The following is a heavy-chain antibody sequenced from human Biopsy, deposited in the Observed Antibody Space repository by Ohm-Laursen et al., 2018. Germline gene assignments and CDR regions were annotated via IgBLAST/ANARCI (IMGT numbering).Heavy chain of an antibody. J-gene: IGHJ6*02. V-gene: IGHV4-59*07. CDR1: GGSISSYY. CDR2: IYYSGTT. D-gene: IGHD3-16*01. Sequence: SDTLSLTCTVSGGSISSYYWNWIRQPPGKGLEWIGYIYYSGTTDYSPSLKSRVTISIDKSKNQFFLKLSSVTADDTAVYYCATSGAADSWGNYYGMDVWGQGTTVTVSS. CDR3: ATSGAADSWGNYYGMDV.